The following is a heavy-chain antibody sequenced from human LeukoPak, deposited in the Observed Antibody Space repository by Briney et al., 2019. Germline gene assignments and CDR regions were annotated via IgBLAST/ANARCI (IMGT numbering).Heavy chain of an antibody. Sequence: PSQTLSLTCAVSGGFISSGGYSWRWIRQPPGKGLEWIGYTYHSGSTYYNPSLKSRVTISVDRSKNQFSLKLSSVTAADTAVYYCARATVPTDFDYWGQGTLVTDSS. CDR3: ARATVPTDFDY. J-gene: IGHJ4*02. CDR2: TYHSGST. D-gene: IGHD4-17*01. CDR1: GGFISSGGYS. V-gene: IGHV4-30-2*01.